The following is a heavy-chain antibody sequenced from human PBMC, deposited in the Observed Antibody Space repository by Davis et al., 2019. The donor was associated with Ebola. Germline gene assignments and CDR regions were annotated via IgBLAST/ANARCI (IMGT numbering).Heavy chain of an antibody. CDR3: ARGSSSSGFDN. D-gene: IGHD6-6*01. V-gene: IGHV3-74*01. Sequence: GESLKISCAASGFTFSSYWMHWVRQAPGKGLVWVSRINSDGSSTSYADSVKGRFTISRDNAKNTLYLQMNSLRAEDTAVYYCARGSSSSGFDNWGQGTLVTVSS. CDR2: INSDGSST. CDR1: GFTFSSYW. J-gene: IGHJ4*02.